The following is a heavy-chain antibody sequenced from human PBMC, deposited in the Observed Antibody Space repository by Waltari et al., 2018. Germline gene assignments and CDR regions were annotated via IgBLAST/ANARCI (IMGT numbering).Heavy chain of an antibody. CDR1: GGTFRSSA. CDR3: VREDYHDTSGDYCQRDFQH. CDR2: IMTLFGHA. Sequence: QVHRVQSGAEVKQPGASVKVSCEASGGTFRSSAIIWVRQAPGHGLEWMGRIMTLFGHANYAQKFQGRVTSTADKSTRTAYMELRSLRAEDTAVYFCVREDYHDTSGDYCQRDFQHWGQGTLVTVSS. J-gene: IGHJ1*01. V-gene: IGHV1-69*04. D-gene: IGHD3-22*01.